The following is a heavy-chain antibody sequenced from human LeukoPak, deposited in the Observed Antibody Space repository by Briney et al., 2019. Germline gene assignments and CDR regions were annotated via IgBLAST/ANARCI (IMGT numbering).Heavy chain of an antibody. CDR3: ARDVYYYDSSGNYPDY. CDR1: GGSISSYY. D-gene: IGHD3-22*01. CDR2: IYTSGST. J-gene: IGHJ4*02. V-gene: IGHV4-4*07. Sequence: KPSETLSLTCTVSGGSISSYYWSWIRQPAGKGLEWIGRIYTSGSTNYNPSLKSRVTMSVDTPKNQFSLKLSSVTAADTAVYYCARDVYYYDSSGNYPDYWGQGTLVTVSS.